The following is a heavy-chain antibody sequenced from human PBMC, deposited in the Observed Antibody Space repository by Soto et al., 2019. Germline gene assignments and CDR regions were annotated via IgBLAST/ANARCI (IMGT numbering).Heavy chain of an antibody. Sequence: SETLSLTCTVSGGSISSGVHYWSWIRQHPGKGLEWIGYIYYSGSTYYNPSLKSRVTISVDTSKNQFSLKLSSVTAADTAVYYCASGLLPYYFDYWGQGALVTVSS. J-gene: IGHJ4*02. V-gene: IGHV4-31*03. CDR2: IYYSGST. CDR3: ASGLLPYYFDY. CDR1: GGSISSGVHY.